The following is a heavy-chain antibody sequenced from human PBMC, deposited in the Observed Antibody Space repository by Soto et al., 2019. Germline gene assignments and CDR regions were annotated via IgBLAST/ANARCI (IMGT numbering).Heavy chain of an antibody. CDR3: ARHVGYSGYDFKVGYYYSTDV. J-gene: IGHJ6*03. V-gene: IGHV4-39*01. D-gene: IGHD5-12*01. CDR1: GGSISSSSYY. CDR2: IYYSGST. Sequence: SETLSLTCTVSGGSISSSSYYWGWIRQPPGKGLEWIGSIYYSGSTYYNPSLKSRVTISVDTSKNQFSLKLSSVTAADTAVYYCARHVGYSGYDFKVGYYYSTDVWGTGTSDTVSS.